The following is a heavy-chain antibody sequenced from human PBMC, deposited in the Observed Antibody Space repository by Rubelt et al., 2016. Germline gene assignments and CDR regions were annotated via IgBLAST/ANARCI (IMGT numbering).Heavy chain of an antibody. D-gene: IGHD3-22*01. J-gene: IGHJ3*01. Sequence: SLTCAVSGGSISSGGYAWSWIRQAPGKGLEWIGYIYYSGSTYYNPSLKSRVILSVDTSKNQFSLKLNSVTAADTAVYYCARVWTFYFDTDLWGLGTMVTVSS. V-gene: IGHV4-30-4*07. CDR3: ARVWTFYFDTDL. CDR1: GGSISSGGYA. CDR2: IYYSGST.